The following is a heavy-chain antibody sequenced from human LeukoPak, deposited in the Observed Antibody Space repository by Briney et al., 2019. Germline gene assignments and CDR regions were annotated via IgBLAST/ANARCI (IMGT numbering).Heavy chain of an antibody. D-gene: IGHD4-23*01. V-gene: IGHV1-2*02. Sequence: ASVKVSCKASGYTFTGYYMHWVRQAPGQGLEWMGWINPNSGGTNYAQKFQGRVTMTRDTSISTAYMELSRLRSDDTAVYYCARGYGGKRVYFAYWGQGTLVTVSS. CDR1: GYTFTGYY. J-gene: IGHJ4*02. CDR2: INPNSGGT. CDR3: ARGYGGKRVYFAY.